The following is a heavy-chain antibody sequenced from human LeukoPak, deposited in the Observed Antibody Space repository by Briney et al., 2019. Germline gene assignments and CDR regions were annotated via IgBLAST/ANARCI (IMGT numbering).Heavy chain of an antibody. D-gene: IGHD1-1*01. V-gene: IGHV3-66*01. Sequence: PGGSLRLSCAASGFTVSSNYMSWVRQAPGKGLEWVSVIYSGGSTYYADSVKGRFTISRDNSKNTLYLQMNSLRAEDTAVYYCARSPTDETGSSAWAFDIWGQGTMVTVSS. CDR3: ARSPTDETGSSAWAFDI. CDR2: IYSGGST. CDR1: GFTVSSNY. J-gene: IGHJ3*02.